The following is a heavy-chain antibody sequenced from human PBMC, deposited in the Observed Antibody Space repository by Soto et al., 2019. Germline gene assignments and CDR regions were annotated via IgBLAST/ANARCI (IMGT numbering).Heavy chain of an antibody. CDR3: AKGSSVTATNWFDP. CDR1: GFTFSRYA. Sequence: VQLLESGGGLVQPGGSLRLSCAASGFTFSRYAMGWVRQAPGKGLEWVSAISGSGGSTYYADSVKGRFTISRDNSKNTLYLQMKSLRAEDTAVYYCAKGSSVTATNWFDPWGQGTLVTVSS. D-gene: IGHD2-21*02. J-gene: IGHJ5*02. V-gene: IGHV3-23*01. CDR2: ISGSGGST.